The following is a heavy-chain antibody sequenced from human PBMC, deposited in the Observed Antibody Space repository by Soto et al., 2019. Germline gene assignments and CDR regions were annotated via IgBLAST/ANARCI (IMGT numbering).Heavy chain of an antibody. V-gene: IGHV5-51*03. Sequence: EVQLVQSGAELKKPGESLKISCKASGYTFSTYWIDWVRQMPGKGLEWMGMIYPGDSNARNSPSFQGQVTISADTSITTAYLQWRSLQASDTAMYYCARRTVMLDSFDIWGHGTMVTVSS. J-gene: IGHJ3*02. D-gene: IGHD4-17*01. CDR3: ARRTVMLDSFDI. CDR1: GYTFSTYW. CDR2: IYPGDSNA.